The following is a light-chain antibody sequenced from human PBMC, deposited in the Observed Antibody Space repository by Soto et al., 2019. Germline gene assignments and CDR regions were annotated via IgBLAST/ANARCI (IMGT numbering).Light chain of an antibody. Sequence: DIQMTQSPSTLSASVGDRVTITCRASQSISSWLAWYQRKPGKAPKLLIYEASSSQIGVPPRFSGSGFGTEFTLTISSLQPDDFATYYCQHYKESSTFGQGTRLDIK. CDR1: QSISSW. CDR2: EAS. CDR3: QHYKESST. J-gene: IGKJ1*01. V-gene: IGKV1-5*03.